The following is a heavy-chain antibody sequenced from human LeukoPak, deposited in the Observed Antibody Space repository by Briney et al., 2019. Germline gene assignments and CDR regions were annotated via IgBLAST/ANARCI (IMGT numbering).Heavy chain of an antibody. CDR1: GFTFSHAS. J-gene: IGHJ4*02. V-gene: IGHV3-15*01. Sequence: NHALSLRRSCAASGFTFSHASLSVVRQAPPHRLQSVGRIKSKIDGETIDYAAPVKGRFTISRDDSKSTLYLQMNSLKTEDTAVYYCTTDLWFGELLEGFWGQGTLVTVSS. CDR2: IKSKIDGETI. CDR3: TTDLWFGELLEGF. D-gene: IGHD3-10*01.